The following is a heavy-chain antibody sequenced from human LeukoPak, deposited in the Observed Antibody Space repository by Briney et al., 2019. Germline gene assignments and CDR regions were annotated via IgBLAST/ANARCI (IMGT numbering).Heavy chain of an antibody. CDR2: IYTSGST. Sequence: SETLSLTCTVSGGSISSYYWSWIRQPPGKGLEWIGYIYTSGSTNYNPSLKSRVTISVDTSKNQFSLKLSSVTAADTAVYYCARQGLSSGWYVYFYYWGQGTLVTVSS. CDR3: ARQGLSSGWYVYFYY. V-gene: IGHV4-4*09. J-gene: IGHJ4*02. D-gene: IGHD6-19*01. CDR1: GGSISSYY.